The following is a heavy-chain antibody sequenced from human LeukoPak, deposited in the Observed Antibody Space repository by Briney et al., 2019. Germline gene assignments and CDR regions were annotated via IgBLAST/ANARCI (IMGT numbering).Heavy chain of an antibody. J-gene: IGHJ3*02. D-gene: IGHD3-16*01. CDR1: RYTFTNYA. CDR3: ARFGDTTIITGDAFDI. Sequence: GASVTISCKASRYTFTNYAMHWVRQAPGQRLEWMGWINAGNGNTKSSQKFQGRVTITRDTSASTAYMELSSLKSEDTAVYYCARFGDTTIITGDAFDIWGQGTMVTVSS. V-gene: IGHV1-3*01. CDR2: INAGNGNT.